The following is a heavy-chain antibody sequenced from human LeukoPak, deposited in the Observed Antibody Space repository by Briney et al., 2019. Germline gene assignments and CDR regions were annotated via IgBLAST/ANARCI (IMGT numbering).Heavy chain of an antibody. CDR1: GGSISSYY. CDR2: IYYSGST. D-gene: IGHD3-22*01. V-gene: IGHV4-59*01. J-gene: IGHJ2*01. CDR3: ARDTYYYDSSGYHPLWYFDL. Sequence: SETLSLTCTVSGGSISSYYWSWIRQPPGKGLEWIGYIYYSGSTNYNPSLKSRVTISVDTSKNQFSLKLSSVTAADTAVYYCARDTYYYDSSGYHPLWYFDLWGRGTLDTVSS.